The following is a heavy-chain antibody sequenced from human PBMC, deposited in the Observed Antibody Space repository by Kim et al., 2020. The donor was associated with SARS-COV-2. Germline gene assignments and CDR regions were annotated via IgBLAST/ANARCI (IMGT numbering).Heavy chain of an antibody. CDR3: ARDIYGQRGDY. D-gene: IGHD3-10*01. J-gene: IGHJ4*02. Sequence: GGSLRLSCAASGFTFSSYSMDWVRQAPGKGLEWVSSISSSSSNIYYADSVKGRFTISRDNAKNSLYLQMNSLRAEDTAVYYCARDIYGQRGDYWGQGTLVTVSS. CDR1: GFTFSSYS. CDR2: ISSSSSNI. V-gene: IGHV3-21*01.